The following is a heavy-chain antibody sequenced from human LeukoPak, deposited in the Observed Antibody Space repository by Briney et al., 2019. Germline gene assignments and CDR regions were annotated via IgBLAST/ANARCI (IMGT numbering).Heavy chain of an antibody. Sequence: PSETLSLTCAVYGGSFSGYYWSWIRQPPGKGLEWIGEINHSGSTNYNPSLKSRVTISVDTSKNQFSLKLSSVTAADTAVYYCARGRGSYSGSYGRLDYWGQGTLVTVSS. J-gene: IGHJ4*02. D-gene: IGHD1-26*01. CDR2: INHSGST. V-gene: IGHV4-34*01. CDR1: GGSFSGYY. CDR3: ARGRGSYSGSYGRLDY.